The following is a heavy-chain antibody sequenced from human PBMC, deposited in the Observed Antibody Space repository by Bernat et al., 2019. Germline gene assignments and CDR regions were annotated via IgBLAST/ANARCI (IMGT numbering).Heavy chain of an antibody. CDR1: GGSISSSSYY. J-gene: IGHJ6*03. Sequence: QLQLQESGPGLVKPSETLSLTCTVSGGSISSSSYYWGWIRQPPGKGLAWIGCIYYSGSTYYNPSPKNPVTISVDTSQSQFYRKPSAVTAADWAVDYCARVRRGVVPAASEPGYYYMDVWGKGTTVTVSS. CDR2: IYYSGST. V-gene: IGHV4-39*01. CDR3: ARVRRGVVPAASEPGYYYMDV. D-gene: IGHD2-2*01.